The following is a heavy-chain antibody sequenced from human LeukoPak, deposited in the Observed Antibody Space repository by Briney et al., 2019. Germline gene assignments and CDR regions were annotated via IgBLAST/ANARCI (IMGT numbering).Heavy chain of an antibody. CDR3: ARMITMIADSFDI. D-gene: IGHD3-22*01. Sequence: ASVKVSCKASGYTFTDYYMHWIRQAPGQGLEWMGWINSNSGGTKYAQKFQGRVTMTRDTSISTAYMDLSRLRSDDTAVYYCARMITMIADSFDIWGQGTMVTVSS. CDR1: GYTFTDYY. J-gene: IGHJ3*02. V-gene: IGHV1-2*02. CDR2: INSNSGGT.